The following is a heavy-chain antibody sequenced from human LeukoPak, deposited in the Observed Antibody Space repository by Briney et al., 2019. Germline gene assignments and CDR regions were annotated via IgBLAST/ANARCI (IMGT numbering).Heavy chain of an antibody. CDR3: ARDLYGDYPDP. V-gene: IGHV3-30-3*01. Sequence: PGRSLRLSCAASGFTFSSYAMHWVRQAPGKGLEWVAVISYDGSNKYYADSVKGRFTISRDNSKNTLYLQMNSLRAEDTAVYYCARDLYGDYPDPWGQGTLVTVSS. CDR2: ISYDGSNK. CDR1: GFTFSSYA. D-gene: IGHD4-17*01. J-gene: IGHJ5*02.